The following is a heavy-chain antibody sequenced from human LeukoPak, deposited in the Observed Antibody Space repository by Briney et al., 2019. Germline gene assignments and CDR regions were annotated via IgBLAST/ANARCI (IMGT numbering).Heavy chain of an antibody. Sequence: ASVKASCKVSGYTLTELSMHWVGQAPGKGLEWMGGFDPEDGKTIYAQKFQGRVTMTEDTSTDTAYMELSSLRSEDTAVYYCATLEWFGELIPWGQGTLVTVSS. CDR1: GYTLTELS. CDR2: FDPEDGKT. D-gene: IGHD3-10*01. J-gene: IGHJ5*02. V-gene: IGHV1-24*01. CDR3: ATLEWFGELIP.